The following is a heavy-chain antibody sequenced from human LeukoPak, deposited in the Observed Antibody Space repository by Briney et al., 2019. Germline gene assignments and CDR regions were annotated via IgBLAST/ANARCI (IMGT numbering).Heavy chain of an antibody. CDR1: GGSVSSGGYS. CDR3: ARDFLSELVPGRDYYYYMDV. V-gene: IGHV4-30-2*01. D-gene: IGHD6-6*01. J-gene: IGHJ6*03. CDR2: IYHSGST. Sequence: SETLSLTCAVSGGSVSSGGYSWSWIRQPPGKGLEWIGYIYHSGSTYYNLSLKSRVTISVDRSKNRFSLKLSSVTAADTAVYYCARDFLSELVPGRDYYYYMDVWGKGTTVTVSS.